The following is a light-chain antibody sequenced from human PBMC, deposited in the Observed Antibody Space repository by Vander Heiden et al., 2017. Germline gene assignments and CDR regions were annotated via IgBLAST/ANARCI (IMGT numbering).Light chain of an antibody. CDR1: SSDVGAYHY. V-gene: IGLV2-14*03. Sequence: QSALTQPASVSGSPGQSITIPCTGTSSDVGAYHYVSWYQQHPGKAPKLIIYDVTNRPSGVSNRFSGSKSGNTASLTTSGLQAEDEADYYCSSYTSSNTLVFGTGTKVTVL. CDR3: SSYTSSNTLV. J-gene: IGLJ1*01. CDR2: DVT.